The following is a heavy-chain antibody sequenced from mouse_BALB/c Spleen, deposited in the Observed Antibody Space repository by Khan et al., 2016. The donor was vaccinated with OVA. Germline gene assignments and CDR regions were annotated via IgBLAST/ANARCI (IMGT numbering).Heavy chain of an antibody. Sequence: DLVKPGTSVKLYCKASGYTFTSYWINWIKQRPGQGLEWIGRIGPGSSNTNYNEMFKGKAALTVDTSSSTAYIQLSSLSSEDSAVYFGARENYYCRSWYAMDYWGQGTSVTVSS. D-gene: IGHD1-1*01. CDR1: GYTFTSYW. V-gene: IGHV1S41*01. CDR3: ARENYYCRSWYAMDY. CDR2: IGPGSSNT. J-gene: IGHJ4*01.